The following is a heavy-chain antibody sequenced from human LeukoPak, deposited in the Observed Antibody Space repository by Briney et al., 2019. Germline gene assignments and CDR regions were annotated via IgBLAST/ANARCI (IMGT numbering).Heavy chain of an antibody. CDR3: TTRDYYGSGNNFDY. D-gene: IGHD3-10*01. V-gene: IGHV3-15*01. CDR1: GFTSSNVY. Sequence: PGGSLRLSCAASGFTSSNVYMSWVRQAPGKGLEWVGRIIRKTDGGTTDYAAPVKGRFTISRDDSKNTLYLQMNSLKTEDTAVYYCTTRDYYGSGNNFDYWGQGTLVTVSP. CDR2: IIRKTDGGTT. J-gene: IGHJ4*02.